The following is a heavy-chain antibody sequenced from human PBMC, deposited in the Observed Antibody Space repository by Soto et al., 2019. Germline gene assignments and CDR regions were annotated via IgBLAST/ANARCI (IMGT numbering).Heavy chain of an antibody. CDR2: IYYSGST. Sequence: SLTRPFSGFYIVCGFYYWSWIRQHPGKGLEWIEYIYYSGSTYYDPSLKSRVTISVDTSKNQFSLKLSSVTAADTAVYYCASCVSTACYPPWGLQFFDLWGQGSQVTVTS. J-gene: IGHJ4*02. D-gene: IGHD2-2*01. V-gene: IGHV4-31*02. CDR1: GFYIVCGFYY. CDR3: ASCVSTACYPPWGLQFFDL.